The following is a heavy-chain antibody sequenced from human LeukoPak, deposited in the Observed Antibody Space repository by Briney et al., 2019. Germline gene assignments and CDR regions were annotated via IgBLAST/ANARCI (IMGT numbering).Heavy chain of an antibody. Sequence: ASVKVSCKASGYTFTSYGISWVRQAPGQGLEWMGWISAYNGNTNYAQKLQGRVTMTTDTSTSTAYMELRSLRSDDTAVYYCARDIPRRLWFGELDNDAFDIWGQGTTVTVSS. CDR1: GYTFTSYG. V-gene: IGHV1-18*01. J-gene: IGHJ3*02. CDR2: ISAYNGNT. D-gene: IGHD3-10*01. CDR3: ARDIPRRLWFGELDNDAFDI.